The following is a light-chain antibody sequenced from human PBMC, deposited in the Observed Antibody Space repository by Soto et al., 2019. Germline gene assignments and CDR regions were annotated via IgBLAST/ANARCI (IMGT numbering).Light chain of an antibody. Sequence: QSALTQPASVSGSPGQSITISCSGTSSDVGTYNLVSWYQQYPGKAPRLMIYEVTKRPSGVSNRFSGSKSGNTASLTISGLQPEDEADYYCCSYARSSSSIFGTGTKLTVL. CDR2: EVT. CDR1: SSDVGTYNL. V-gene: IGLV2-23*02. J-gene: IGLJ1*01. CDR3: CSYARSSSSI.